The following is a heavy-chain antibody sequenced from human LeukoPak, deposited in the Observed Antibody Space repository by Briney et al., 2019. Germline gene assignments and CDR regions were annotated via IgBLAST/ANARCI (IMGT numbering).Heavy chain of an antibody. CDR1: GFTFDDYA. Sequence: GGSLRLSCAASGFTFDDYAMHWVRQAPGKGLEWVSGISWNSGSIGYADSVKGRFTISRDNAKNSLYLQMNSLRVDDTAIYYCAKSGASPLYHMDVWGKGATVTVSS. CDR2: ISWNSGSI. D-gene: IGHD1-26*01. CDR3: AKSGASPLYHMDV. V-gene: IGHV3-9*01. J-gene: IGHJ6*03.